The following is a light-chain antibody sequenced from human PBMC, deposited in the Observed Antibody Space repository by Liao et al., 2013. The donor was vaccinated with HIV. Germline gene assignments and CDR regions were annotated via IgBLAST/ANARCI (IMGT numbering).Light chain of an antibody. CDR2: QDN. J-gene: IGLJ3*02. V-gene: IGLV3-25*03. CDR1: RLGEKY. CDR3: QSADSSGTCPV. Sequence: SYELTQPPSVSVSPGQTASITCSGPRLGEKYVCWYQQKPGQSPVLVIYQDNKRPSGIPERFSGSSSGTTVTLTISGVQAEDEADYYCQSADSSGTCPVFGGGTKLTVL.